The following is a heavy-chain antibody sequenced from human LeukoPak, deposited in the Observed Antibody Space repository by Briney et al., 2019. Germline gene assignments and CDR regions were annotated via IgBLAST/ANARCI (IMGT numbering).Heavy chain of an antibody. CDR1: GYSISSGYY. CDR3: AREGSPDYGDLLSPGSYYYMDV. J-gene: IGHJ6*03. Sequence: SETLSLTCTVSGYSISSGYYWGWIRQPPGKGLEWIGSIYHSGSTYYNPSLKSRVTISVDTSKNQFSLKLSSVTAADTAVYYCAREGSPDYGDLLSPGSYYYMDVWGKGTTVTVSS. V-gene: IGHV4-38-2*02. CDR2: IYHSGST. D-gene: IGHD4-17*01.